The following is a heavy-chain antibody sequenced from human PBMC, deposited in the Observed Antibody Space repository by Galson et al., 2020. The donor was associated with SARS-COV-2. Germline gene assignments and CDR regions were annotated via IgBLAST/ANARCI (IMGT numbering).Heavy chain of an antibody. D-gene: IGHD3-10*01. V-gene: IGHV3-23*03. J-gene: IGHJ4*02. CDR1: GFTFSSYA. Sequence: GESLKISCAASGFTFSSYAMSWVRQAPGKGLEWVSILYSGGSAFYADSVKGRFTISRDNSKNTLYLQMNSLRPEDTAIYYCAKDGEAGNSYYYFDYWGQGTLVTVSS. CDR3: AKDGEAGNSYYYFDY. CDR2: ILYSGGSA.